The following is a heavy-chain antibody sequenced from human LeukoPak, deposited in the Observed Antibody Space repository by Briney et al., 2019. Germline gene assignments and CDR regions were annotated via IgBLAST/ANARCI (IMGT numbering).Heavy chain of an antibody. CDR1: GFTFSSYS. CDR2: ISSSSSTI. D-gene: IGHD5-18*01. V-gene: IGHV3-48*01. CDR3: ARVTHTELSAWFDP. Sequence: GGSLRLSCAASGFTFSSYSMNWVRQAPGKGLEWVSYISSSSSTIYYADSVKGRFTISRDNAKNLLYLQMNSLRAEDTAVYYCARVTHTELSAWFDPWGQGTLVTVSS. J-gene: IGHJ5*02.